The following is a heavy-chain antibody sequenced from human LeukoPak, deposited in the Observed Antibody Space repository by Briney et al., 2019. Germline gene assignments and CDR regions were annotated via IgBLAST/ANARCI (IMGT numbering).Heavy chain of an antibody. V-gene: IGHV3-15*01. J-gene: IGHJ4*02. CDR1: GFTFSNAW. Sequence: GGSLRLSCAASGFTFSNAWMTWVRQAPGKGLEWVGRIKTKIDGETTDYAAPVEGRFTISRGDSKNTLYLQMNSLKTDDTAVYYCTTVERWLLRSSPYWGQGTLVTVSS. CDR2: IKTKIDGETT. CDR3: TTVERWLLRSSPY. D-gene: IGHD5-24*01.